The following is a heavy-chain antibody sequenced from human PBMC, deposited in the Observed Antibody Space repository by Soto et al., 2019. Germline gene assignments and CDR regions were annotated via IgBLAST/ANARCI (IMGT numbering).Heavy chain of an antibody. CDR2: ISGSGDDT. J-gene: IGHJ6*02. V-gene: IGHV3-23*01. Sequence: PGGSLRLSCVASGFTFSSYSINWVRQAPGKGLEWVSGISGSGDDTYYADSVKGRFTISRANSKSTVYLQMNSLTPEDTAVYYCAKDRKGGPNYYYFGMDVWGQGTTVTVSS. CDR3: AKDRKGGPNYYYFGMDV. CDR1: GFTFSSYS. D-gene: IGHD1-26*01.